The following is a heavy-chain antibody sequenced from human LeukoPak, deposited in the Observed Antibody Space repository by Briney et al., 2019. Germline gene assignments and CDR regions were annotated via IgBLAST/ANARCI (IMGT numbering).Heavy chain of an antibody. V-gene: IGHV3-48*01. Sequence: GGSLRLSCVASGFTFSSYSMNGVRQAPGKGLEWVSYISSSSSTIYYADSVKGRFTISRDNAKNSLYLQMNSLRAEDTAVYYCARRKNYDFWGQGTLVTVSS. CDR3: ARRKNYDF. D-gene: IGHD3-3*01. CDR1: GFTFSSYS. CDR2: ISSSSSTI. J-gene: IGHJ4*02.